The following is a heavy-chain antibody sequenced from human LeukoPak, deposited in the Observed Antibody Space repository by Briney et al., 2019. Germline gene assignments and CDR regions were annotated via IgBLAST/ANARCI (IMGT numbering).Heavy chain of an antibody. J-gene: IGHJ4*02. D-gene: IGHD2-15*01. CDR2: ESTGTGDT. Sequence: ASVRVSFKISGDTLFTYGISWVRQAPGQGLEWMGWESTGTGDTNYAQKFQGRVNMTTDTSPRTAHTELRSLRSDDTAVYYCARAKDIALVVAGTQDFDHWGQGTLVIVSS. V-gene: IGHV1-18*01. CDR3: ARAKDIALVVAGTQDFDH. CDR1: GDTLFTYG.